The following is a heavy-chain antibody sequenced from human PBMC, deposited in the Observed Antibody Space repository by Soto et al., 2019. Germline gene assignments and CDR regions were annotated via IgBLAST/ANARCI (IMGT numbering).Heavy chain of an antibody. V-gene: IGHV4-31*03. CDR2: IYYSGST. Sequence: SETLSLTCTVSGGSISSGGYYWSWIRQHPGKGLEWIGYIYYSGSTYYNPSLKSRVTISVDTSKNQFSLKLSSVTAADTAVYYCASQHYYDSSGYYVVYWGQGTLVTVYS. J-gene: IGHJ4*02. CDR1: GGSISSGGYY. CDR3: ASQHYYDSSGYYVVY. D-gene: IGHD3-22*01.